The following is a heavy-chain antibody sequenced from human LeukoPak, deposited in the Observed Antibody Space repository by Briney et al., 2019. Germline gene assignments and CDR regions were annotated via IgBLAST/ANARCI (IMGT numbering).Heavy chain of an antibody. Sequence: SETLSLTRTVSGGSISSYYWSWIRQPAGKGLEWIGRMHTSGSTNYNPSLKSRVTMSVDTSKNQFSLKLSSVTAADTAVYYCARDKYYYDSSGYYYFDYWGQGTLATVSS. D-gene: IGHD3-22*01. V-gene: IGHV4-4*07. J-gene: IGHJ4*02. CDR2: MHTSGST. CDR3: ARDKYYYDSSGYYYFDY. CDR1: GGSISSYY.